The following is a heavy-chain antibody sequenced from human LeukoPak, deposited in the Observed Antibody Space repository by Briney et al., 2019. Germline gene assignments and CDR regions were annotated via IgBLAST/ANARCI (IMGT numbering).Heavy chain of an antibody. J-gene: IGHJ4*02. V-gene: IGHV3-49*04. CDR3: TREKDYGGNFDY. CDR2: IRSKAYGGTT. D-gene: IGHD4-23*01. Sequence: GRSLRLSCTASGFTFGDYAMSWVRQAPGKGLEWVGFIRSKAYGGTTEYAASVKGRFTISRDDYKSIAYLQMNSLKTEDTAVYYCTREKDYGGNFDYWGQGTLVTVSS. CDR1: GFTFGDYA.